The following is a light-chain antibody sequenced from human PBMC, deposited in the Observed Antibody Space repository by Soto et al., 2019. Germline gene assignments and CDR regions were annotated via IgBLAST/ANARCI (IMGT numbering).Light chain of an antibody. Sequence: EIVLTQSPATLSLSPGGRATLSCRASQSVSTYLAWFQQKPCQAPRLLVYDASHRATGIAARFSGSGSGTDFTLTISSLDPEDFAVYYCQQRSNWPLTFGPGTKVDIK. J-gene: IGKJ3*01. CDR3: QQRSNWPLT. CDR1: QSVSTY. CDR2: DAS. V-gene: IGKV3-11*01.